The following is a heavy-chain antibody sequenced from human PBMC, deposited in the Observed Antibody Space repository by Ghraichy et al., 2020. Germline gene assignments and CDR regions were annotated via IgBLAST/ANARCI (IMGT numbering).Heavy chain of an antibody. V-gene: IGHV3-23*01. Sequence: GGSLRLSCAASGFTFSNYAMSWVRQAPGKGLEWVSGISSSGVTTYSADSVKGRFTISRDNSKNTLYLQMNSLRAEDTAIYYCAGDGRATRPYFFDYWGQGTLVTVSS. J-gene: IGHJ4*02. CDR3: AGDGRATRPYFFDY. D-gene: IGHD5-12*01. CDR1: GFTFSNYA. CDR2: ISSSGVTT.